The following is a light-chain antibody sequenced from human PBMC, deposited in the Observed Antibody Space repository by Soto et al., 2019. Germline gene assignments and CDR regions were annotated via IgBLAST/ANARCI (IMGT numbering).Light chain of an antibody. CDR2: GAS. CDR1: QRISNY. CDR3: QEGYSTSRT. Sequence: DIQMTQSPSSLSAFVGDRVTITCRASQRISNYLNWYQQKPGKAPQLLIYGASTLQSGVPSRFSGSGSGTDFTLTISALQPEDFATYSCQEGYSTSRTFGQGTTVEVK. J-gene: IGKJ1*01. V-gene: IGKV1-39*01.